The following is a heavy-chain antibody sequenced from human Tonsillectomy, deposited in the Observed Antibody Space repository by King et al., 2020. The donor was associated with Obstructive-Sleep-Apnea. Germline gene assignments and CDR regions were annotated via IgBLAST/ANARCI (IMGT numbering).Heavy chain of an antibody. J-gene: IGHJ3*02. Sequence: VQLVESGGGLVQPGRSLRLSCAASGFTFDDYAMHWVRQAPGKGLDWVSGISWNSGSIGYADSVKGRLTISRDNAKNSLYLQMNSLRAEDTALYYCAKDFEGAFDIWGQGTMVTVSS. V-gene: IGHV3-9*01. D-gene: IGHD3-9*01. CDR2: ISWNSGSI. CDR1: GFTFDDYA. CDR3: AKDFEGAFDI.